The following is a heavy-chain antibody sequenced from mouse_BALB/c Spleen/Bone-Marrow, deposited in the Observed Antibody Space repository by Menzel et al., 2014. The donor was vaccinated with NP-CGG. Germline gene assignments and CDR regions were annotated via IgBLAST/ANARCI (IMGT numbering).Heavy chain of an antibody. D-gene: IGHD2-14*01. Sequence: VKVVESGPGLVAPSQSLSITCTVSGFSLSRYSVHWVRQPPGKGLEWLGMIWGGGSTDYNSALKSRLSISKDNSKSQVFLKMNSLQTDDTAMYYCARREVYRYGYYAMDYWGQGTSVTGSS. CDR3: ARREVYRYGYYAMDY. CDR1: GFSLSRYS. V-gene: IGHV2-6-4*01. J-gene: IGHJ4*01. CDR2: IWGGGST.